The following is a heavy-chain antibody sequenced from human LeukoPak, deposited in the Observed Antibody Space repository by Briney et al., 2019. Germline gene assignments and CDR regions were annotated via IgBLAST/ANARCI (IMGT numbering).Heavy chain of an antibody. J-gene: IGHJ6*03. V-gene: IGHV1-2*06. Sequence: ASVKVSCKASGYTFTGYYMHWVRQAPGQGLEWMGRINPNSGGTNYAQKLQGRVTMTTDTSTSTAYMELRSLRSDDTAVYYCARDDGDGVDYYMDVWGKGTTVTVSS. CDR1: GYTFTGYY. CDR2: INPNSGGT. CDR3: ARDDGDGVDYYMDV. D-gene: IGHD4-17*01.